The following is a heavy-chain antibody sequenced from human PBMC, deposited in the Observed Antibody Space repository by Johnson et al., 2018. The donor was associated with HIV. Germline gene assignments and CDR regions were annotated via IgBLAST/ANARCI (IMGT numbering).Heavy chain of an antibody. Sequence: VQLVESGGGLVQPGGSLRLSCAASGFTFSSYAMSWVRQAPGKGLEWVSGTSWNSGSIRYADSVKGRFTISRDNAKNSLYLQMNNLRTEDTAFYYCAKDKSLTPDAIDIWGQGTMVTVSS. J-gene: IGHJ3*02. CDR3: AKDKSLTPDAIDI. V-gene: IGHV3-9*01. CDR1: GFTFSSYA. CDR2: TSWNSGSI.